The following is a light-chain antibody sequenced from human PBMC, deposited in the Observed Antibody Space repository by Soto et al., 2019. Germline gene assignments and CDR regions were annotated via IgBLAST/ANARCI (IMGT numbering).Light chain of an antibody. J-gene: IGLJ3*02. Sequence: QLVLTQSSSASASLGSSVKLTCILSSGHSTYIIAWHQQQPGQAPRFLITLYRSGSYNRGIGVPDRFSGSSSGADRYLTISNLQFEDEGDYYCETWYSNTHKVFGGGTKLTVL. V-gene: IGLV4-60*02. CDR3: ETWYSNTHKV. CDR2: LYRSGSY. CDR1: SGHSTYI.